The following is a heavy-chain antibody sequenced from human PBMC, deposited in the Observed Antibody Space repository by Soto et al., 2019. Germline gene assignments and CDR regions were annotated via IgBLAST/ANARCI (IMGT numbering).Heavy chain of an antibody. CDR3: AGERLEAGPFDY. D-gene: IGHD1-1*01. V-gene: IGHV1-69*04. CDR2: FIPMFGLS. J-gene: IGHJ4*02. Sequence: SVKVSCKSSGGTFSNYAISWVRQAPGQGLEWMGMFIPMFGLSNYAQKFQGRVTFTADKSTSTAYMELTTLRSEDTAVYYCAGERLEAGPFDYWGQGTLVTVSS. CDR1: GGTFSNYA.